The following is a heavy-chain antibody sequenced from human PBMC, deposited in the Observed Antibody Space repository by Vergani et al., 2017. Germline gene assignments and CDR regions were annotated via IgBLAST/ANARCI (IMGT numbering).Heavy chain of an antibody. CDR3: ARHTTCTDS. CDR1: EYSFGLYW. CDR2: IYPADSDT. D-gene: IGHD1-1*01. V-gene: IGHV5-51*01. J-gene: IGHJ4*02. Sequence: EVELVQSGPEMRKPGESLTIPCKGSEYSFGLYWIGWVRQIPGKGLEWMGIIYPADSDTRYSPSFQVQVTIPADKSSSTAFLQWDSLKASETALYDGARHTTCTDSWGQGTLVTVSS.